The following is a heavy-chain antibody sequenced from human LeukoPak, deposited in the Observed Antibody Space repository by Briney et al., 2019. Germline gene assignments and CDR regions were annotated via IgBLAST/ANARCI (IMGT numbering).Heavy chain of an antibody. CDR3: ARWDMITFGGVIPLDAFDI. Sequence: GASVKVSCKASGYTFTSYGISWVRQAPGQGLEWMGRISAYNGNTNYAQKLQGRVTMTTDTSTSTAYMELRSLRSDDTAVYYCARWDMITFGGVIPLDAFDIWGQGTMVTVSS. J-gene: IGHJ3*02. CDR1: GYTFTSYG. D-gene: IGHD3-16*02. V-gene: IGHV1-18*01. CDR2: ISAYNGNT.